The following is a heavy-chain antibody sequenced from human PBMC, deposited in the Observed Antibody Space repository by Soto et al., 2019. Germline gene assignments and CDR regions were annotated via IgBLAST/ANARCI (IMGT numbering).Heavy chain of an antibody. D-gene: IGHD4-17*01. J-gene: IGHJ4*02. V-gene: IGHV3-30-3*01. Sequence: QVQLVESGGGVVQPGRSLRLSCAASGFTFSSYAMHWVRQAPGQGLEWVAVISYDGSNKYYADCVKGRFTISRDNSKNTLYLQMNSLRAEDTAVYYCARGDYGAPFAYWGQGTLVTVSS. CDR2: ISYDGSNK. CDR3: ARGDYGAPFAY. CDR1: GFTFSSYA.